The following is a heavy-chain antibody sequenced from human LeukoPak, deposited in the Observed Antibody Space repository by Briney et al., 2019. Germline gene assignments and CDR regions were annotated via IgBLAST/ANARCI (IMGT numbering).Heavy chain of an antibody. CDR3: AKKISGLRRGYFDY. V-gene: IGHV3-33*06. CDR2: IWYDGSNK. D-gene: IGHD3-10*01. CDR1: GFTFSSYG. Sequence: PGGSLRLSCAASGFTFSSYGMHWVRQAPGKGLEWVAVIWYDGSNKYYADSVKGRFTISRDSSKNTLYLQMSSLRAEDTAAYYCAKKISGLRRGYFDYWGQGTLVTVSA. J-gene: IGHJ4*02.